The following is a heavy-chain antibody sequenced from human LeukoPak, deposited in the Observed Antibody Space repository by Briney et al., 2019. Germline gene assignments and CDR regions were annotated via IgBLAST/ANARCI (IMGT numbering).Heavy chain of an antibody. V-gene: IGHV4-59*11. CDR2: IYYSGKT. D-gene: IGHD3-22*01. CDR1: GGSMSSHY. J-gene: IGHJ3*02. CDR3: ARLLDNDSSGYPDTFDM. Sequence: SETLSLTCSVSGGSMSSHYWSRIRQPPGKGLEWIGYIYYSGKTYYNPSLQSRVTISVDTSKNHFSLKLTSVTAADTAVYSCARLLDNDSSGYPDTFDMWGQGTMVTVSS.